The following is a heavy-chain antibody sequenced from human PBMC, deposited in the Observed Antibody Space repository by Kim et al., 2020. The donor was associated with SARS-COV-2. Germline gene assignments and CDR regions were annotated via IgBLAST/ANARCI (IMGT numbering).Heavy chain of an antibody. D-gene: IGHD6-19*01. J-gene: IGHJ6*02. CDR3: ATGVAVAGRSSDYYYYYGMDV. Sequence: ASVKVSCKVSGYTLTELSMHWVRKAPGKGLEWMGGFDPEDGETIYAQKFQGRVTMTEDTSTDTAYMELSSLRSEDTAVYYCATGVAVAGRSSDYYYYYGMDVWGQGTTVTVSS. CDR2: FDPEDGET. CDR1: GYTLTELS. V-gene: IGHV1-24*01.